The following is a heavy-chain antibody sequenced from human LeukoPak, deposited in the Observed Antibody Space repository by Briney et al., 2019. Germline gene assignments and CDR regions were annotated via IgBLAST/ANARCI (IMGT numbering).Heavy chain of an antibody. CDR2: INGNGGST. V-gene: IGHV3-23*01. CDR1: GFTFSSYA. J-gene: IGHJ4*02. Sequence: GGSLRLSCAASGFTFSSYAMSWVRQAPGKGLEWVSAINGNGGSTYYADSVKGRFTISRDNSKNTLYLQMNSLRAEDTAVYYCAKEGLEIQLWSHPDYWGQGTLVTVSS. CDR3: AKEGLEIQLWSHPDY. D-gene: IGHD5-18*01.